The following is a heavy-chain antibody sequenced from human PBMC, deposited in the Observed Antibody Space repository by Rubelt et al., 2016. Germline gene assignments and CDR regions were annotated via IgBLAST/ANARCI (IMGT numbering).Heavy chain of an antibody. D-gene: IGHD1-26*01. CDR3: ARGRSKFDY. J-gene: IGHJ4*02. CDR2: ISSSSSAI. Sequence: EVQLVESGGGLIQPGGSLRLSCAASGFTFSSYSMNWVRQAPGKGLEWVSYISSSSSAIYYADSVKGRFTISRDNAKNSLYLQMNSLRAEDSAVYYCARGRSKFDYWGQGTLVTVSS. V-gene: IGHV3-48*04. CDR1: GFTFSSYS.